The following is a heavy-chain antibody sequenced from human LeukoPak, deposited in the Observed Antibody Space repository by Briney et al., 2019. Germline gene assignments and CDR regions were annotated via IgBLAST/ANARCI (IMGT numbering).Heavy chain of an antibody. Sequence: GGSLRLSCAATGYTFSYFGMHWVRQAPGKGLEWVAVISNDGSNENYADPVKGRFTISRDNSKSTLYLQMNSLRAEDTGVYYCAKDRGYWGQGTLVTVSS. CDR1: GYTFSYFG. CDR2: ISNDGSNE. J-gene: IGHJ4*02. CDR3: AKDRGY. V-gene: IGHV3-30*18.